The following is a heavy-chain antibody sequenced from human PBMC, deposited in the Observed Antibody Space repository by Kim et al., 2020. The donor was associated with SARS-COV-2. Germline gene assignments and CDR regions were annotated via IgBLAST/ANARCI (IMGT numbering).Heavy chain of an antibody. V-gene: IGHV4-38-2*02. CDR3: ARDWLGGSYQNRYAFDI. CDR1: GYSISSGYY. Sequence: SETLSLTCTVSGYSISSGYYWGWIRQPPGKGLEWIGSIYHSGSTYYNPSLKSRVTISVDTSKNQFSLKLSSVTAADTAVYYCARDWLGGSYQNRYAFDIWGQGTMVTVSS. D-gene: IGHD1-26*01. J-gene: IGHJ3*02. CDR2: IYHSGST.